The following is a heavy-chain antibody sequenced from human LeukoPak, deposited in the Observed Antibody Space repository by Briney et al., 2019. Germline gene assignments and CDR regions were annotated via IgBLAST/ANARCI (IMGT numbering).Heavy chain of an antibody. CDR3: ARVMYSSYFDY. J-gene: IGHJ4*02. CDR1: GFGFTTHW. CDR2: IYPGDSDT. D-gene: IGHD6-19*01. Sequence: GESLKISCKGSGFGFTTHWIGWVRQMPGKGLEWMGIIYPGDSDTRYSPSFQGQVTISADKSISTAYLQWSSLKASDTAMYYCARVMYSSYFDYWGQGTLVTVSS. V-gene: IGHV5-51*01.